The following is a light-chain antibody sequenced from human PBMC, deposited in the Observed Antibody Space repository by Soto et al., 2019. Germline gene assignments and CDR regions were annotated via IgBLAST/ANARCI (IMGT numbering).Light chain of an antibody. CDR3: QHYYSTSPWT. V-gene: IGKV4-1*01. CDR1: QSVLYSSNNKNF. CDR2: WAS. J-gene: IGKJ1*01. Sequence: DIVMTQSPDSLAVSLGERATINCKSSQSVLYSSNNKNFLAWYQQKPGQPPKLLIYWASTRESGVPDRFSGSGSGKDFTLTISSRQAEDVSVYYCQHYYSTSPWTFGQGTKVEIK.